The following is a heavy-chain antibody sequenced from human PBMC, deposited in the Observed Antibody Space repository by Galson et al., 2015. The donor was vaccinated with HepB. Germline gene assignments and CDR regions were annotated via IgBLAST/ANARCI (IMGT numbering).Heavy chain of an antibody. V-gene: IGHV3-7*03. CDR2: IKQDGSEK. Sequence: SLRLSCAASGFTFSSYGMHWVRQAPGKGLEWVANIKQDGSEKYYVDSVKGRFTISRDNAKNSLYLQMNSLRAEDTAVYYCAMTLPYSSGWYGTFEYVGYYGMDVWGQGTTVTVSS. J-gene: IGHJ6*02. D-gene: IGHD6-19*01. CDR3: AMTLPYSSGWYGTFEYVGYYGMDV. CDR1: GFTFSSYG.